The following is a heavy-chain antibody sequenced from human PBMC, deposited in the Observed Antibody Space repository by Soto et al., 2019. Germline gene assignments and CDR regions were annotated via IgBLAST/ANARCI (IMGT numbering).Heavy chain of an antibody. Sequence: HLQLQESGPGLVKASETLSLTCTVSGGSISSTDHYWGWVRQPPGKGLEWLGSIYFAGSTFHNPALRSGATISVDTSRNQFSLRLTTVTASDTAVYYCARLVFHCLRGSCDDYSFYGLDVWGQGTTVTVSS. CDR1: GGSISSTDHY. V-gene: IGHV4-39*01. D-gene: IGHD2-15*01. J-gene: IGHJ6*02. CDR2: IYFAGST. CDR3: ARLVFHCLRGSCDDYSFYGLDV.